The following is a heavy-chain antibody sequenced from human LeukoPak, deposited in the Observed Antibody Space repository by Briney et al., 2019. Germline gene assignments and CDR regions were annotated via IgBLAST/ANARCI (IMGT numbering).Heavy chain of an antibody. CDR1: GGSISSFS. V-gene: IGHV4-59*01. CDR3: ARSATGRIYFFDF. J-gene: IGHJ4*02. Sequence: SETLSLTCTVSGGSISSFSWSWIRQPPGKGLEWIGYMSYSGSTNYNPSLKSRVTISVDTSKNQFPLKLSSVTAADTAVYYCARSATGRIYFFDFWGQGNLVTVSS. D-gene: IGHD6-13*01. CDR2: MSYSGST.